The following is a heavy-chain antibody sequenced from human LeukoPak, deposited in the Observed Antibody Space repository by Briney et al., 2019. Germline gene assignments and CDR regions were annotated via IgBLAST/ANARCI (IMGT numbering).Heavy chain of an antibody. V-gene: IGHV3-30*04. D-gene: IGHD1-1*01. CDR1: GFIFSNYA. J-gene: IGHJ4*02. CDR3: ARESGTGTATWGPFDY. CDR2: ISYEGSKK. Sequence: GGSLRLSCAASGFIFSNYAMHRVRPAPGKGLEWVAVISYEGSKKYYADSVKGRFTISSDNSKITLYLQMNSQRAEDTAIYYCARESGTGTATWGPFDYWGQGTLVTVSS.